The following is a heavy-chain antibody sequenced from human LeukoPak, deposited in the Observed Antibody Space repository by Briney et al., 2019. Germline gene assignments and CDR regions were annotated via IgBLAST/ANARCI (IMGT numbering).Heavy chain of an antibody. Sequence: GGSLRLSCAASGFTVSSTYMSWVRQAPGKGLEWVSAISGSGGSTYYADSVKGRFTISRDNSKNTLYLQMNSLRAEDTAVYYCAKWRPGTPSLVPLDYWGQGTLVTVSS. V-gene: IGHV3-23*01. J-gene: IGHJ4*02. CDR2: ISGSGGST. CDR3: AKWRPGTPSLVPLDY. D-gene: IGHD1-14*01. CDR1: GFTVSSTY.